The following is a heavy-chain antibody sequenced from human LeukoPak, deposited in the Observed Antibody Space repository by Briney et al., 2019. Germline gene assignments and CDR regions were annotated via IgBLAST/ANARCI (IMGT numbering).Heavy chain of an antibody. CDR2: INPNSGGT. V-gene: IGHV1-2*02. D-gene: IGHD1-26*01. Sequence: GASVKVSCKASGYTFTGYYMHWVRQAPGQGLEWMGWINPNSGGTNYAQKFQGRVTMTRDTSISTAYMELSRLRSDDTAVYYCAGEEEVRGSFVDYWGQGTLVTVSS. J-gene: IGHJ4*02. CDR1: GYTFTGYY. CDR3: AGEEEVRGSFVDY.